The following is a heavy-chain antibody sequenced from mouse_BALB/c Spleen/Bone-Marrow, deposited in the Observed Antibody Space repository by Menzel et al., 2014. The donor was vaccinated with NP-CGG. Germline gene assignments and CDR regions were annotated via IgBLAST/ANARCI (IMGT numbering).Heavy chain of an antibody. D-gene: IGHD1-1*01. CDR1: GYTFTSYW. CDR3: AREGNYYGSIAMDY. Sequence: QVHVKQSGAELVKPGASVKLSCKASGYTFTSYWMHWVKQRPGQGLEWIGEISPSNGRTNYNEKFKSKATLTVDKSSSTAYMQLSSLTSEDSAVYYCAREGNYYGSIAMDYWGQGTSVTVSS. J-gene: IGHJ4*01. CDR2: ISPSNGRT. V-gene: IGHV1S81*02.